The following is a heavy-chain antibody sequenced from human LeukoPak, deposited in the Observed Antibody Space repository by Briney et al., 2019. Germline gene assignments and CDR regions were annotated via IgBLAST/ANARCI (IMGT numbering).Heavy chain of an antibody. CDR3: ARRGYSDSSGYDY. CDR1: RFTFKSYA. Sequence: TGGSLRLSCATSRFTFKSYAMNWVRQSPGKGLEWVSSISGDSTDIYYADSLMGRSTISRDNAKNSLYLQINSLRAEDTAIYYCARRGYSDSSGYDYWGQGTLVTVSS. V-gene: IGHV3-21*01. D-gene: IGHD3-22*01. CDR2: ISGDSTDI. J-gene: IGHJ4*02.